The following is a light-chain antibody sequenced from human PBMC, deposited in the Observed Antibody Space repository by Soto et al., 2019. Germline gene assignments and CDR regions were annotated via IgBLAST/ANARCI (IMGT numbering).Light chain of an antibody. V-gene: IGLV2-14*03. J-gene: IGLJ2*01. CDR1: SNDVGDYNY. Sequence: QSVLTQPASVSGSPGQSITISCTGTSNDVGDYNYVSWYQHHPGKAPKLMIFDVTNRPSGVSNRFSGSKSGNTASLTISGLQAEDDADYYCSSYTSSSSLVVFGGGTKVTVL. CDR2: DVT. CDR3: SSYTSSSSLVV.